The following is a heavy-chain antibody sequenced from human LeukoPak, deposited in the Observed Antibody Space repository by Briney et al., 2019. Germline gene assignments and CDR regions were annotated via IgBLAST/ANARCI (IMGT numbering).Heavy chain of an antibody. V-gene: IGHV3-13*01. CDR3: ARGPRRNYDFWSGYWSSDYYYGMDV. J-gene: IGHJ6*02. CDR2: IGTAGDT. Sequence: PGGSLRLSCAASGFTFSSYDMHWVRQATGKGLEWVSAIGTAGDTYYPGSVKGRFTISRENAKNSLYLQMNSLRAGDTAVHYCARGPRRNYDFWSGYWSSDYYYGMDVWGQGTTVTVSS. CDR1: GFTFSSYD. D-gene: IGHD3-3*01.